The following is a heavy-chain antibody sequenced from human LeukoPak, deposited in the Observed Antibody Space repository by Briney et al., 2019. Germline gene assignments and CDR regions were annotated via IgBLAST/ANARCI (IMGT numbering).Heavy chain of an antibody. J-gene: IGHJ6*02. D-gene: IGHD2-8*01. CDR3: ASRVLGTYYYGMDV. CDR2: IYYSGST. Sequence: SETLSLTCTVSGGSISSYYWSWIRQPPGKGLEWIGYIYYSGSTDYNPSLKSRVTKSVDTSTNQFSLKLSSVTAADTAVYYCASRVLGTYYYGMDVWGQGTTVTVSS. V-gene: IGHV4-59*01. CDR1: GGSISSYY.